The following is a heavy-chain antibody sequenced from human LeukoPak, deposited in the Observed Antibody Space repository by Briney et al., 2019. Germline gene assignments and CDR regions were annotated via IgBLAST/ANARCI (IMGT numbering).Heavy chain of an antibody. CDR2: ISWNSGSI. V-gene: IGHV3-9*01. CDR1: GFTFDDYS. J-gene: IGHJ2*01. D-gene: IGHD1-14*01. CDR3: ARRTPASGRYWYFDH. Sequence: GRSLRLSCAASGFTFDDYSMHWVRQAPGKGLEWVSGISWNSGSIGYADSVKGRFTISRDNAKNSLYLQMNSLRAEDTAVYFCARRTPASGRYWYFDHWGRGTLVTVSS.